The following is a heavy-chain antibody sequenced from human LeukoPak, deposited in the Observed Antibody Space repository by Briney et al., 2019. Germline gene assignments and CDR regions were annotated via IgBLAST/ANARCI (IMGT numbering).Heavy chain of an antibody. D-gene: IGHD3-9*01. CDR2: IYTSGST. Sequence: SQTLSLTCTVSGGSISSGSYYWSWIRQPAGKGLEWIGRIYTSGSTNYNPSLKSRVTISVDTSKNQFSLKLSSVTAADTAVYYCARVGYYDILTGYYGYYYMDVWGKGTTATVSS. V-gene: IGHV4-61*02. CDR3: ARVGYYDILTGYYGYYYMDV. CDR1: GGSISSGSYY. J-gene: IGHJ6*03.